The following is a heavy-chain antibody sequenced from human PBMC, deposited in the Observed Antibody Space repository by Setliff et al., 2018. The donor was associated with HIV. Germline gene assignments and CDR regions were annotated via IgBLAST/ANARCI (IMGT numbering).Heavy chain of an antibody. CDR2: VYYLGNT. D-gene: IGHD3-10*01. V-gene: IGHV4-39*07. Sequence: SETLSLTCTVSGGSITRTPYYWGWIRRPPGKGLEWIGNVYYLGNTYYNPSLKSRVTISVDTSKNQFSLKLSSVTAADTAVYYCARDGESYDYYGSGSSRLPYYYYGMDVWGQGTTVTVSS. J-gene: IGHJ6*02. CDR1: GGSITRTPYY. CDR3: ARDGESYDYYGSGSSRLPYYYYGMDV.